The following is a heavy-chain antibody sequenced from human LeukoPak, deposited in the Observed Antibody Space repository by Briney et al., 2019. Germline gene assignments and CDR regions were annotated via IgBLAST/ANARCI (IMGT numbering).Heavy chain of an antibody. CDR3: AREKVVVVPAAMRVYYYGMDV. CDR1: GFTFSSYS. CDR2: ISSSSSYI. J-gene: IGHJ6*02. D-gene: IGHD2-2*01. Sequence: GGSLRLSCAASGFTFSSYSMNWVRQAPGKGLEWVSSISSSSSYIYYADSVKGRFTISRDNAKNSLYLQMNSLRAEDTAVYYCAREKVVVVPAAMRVYYYGMDVWGQGTTVTVSS. V-gene: IGHV3-21*01.